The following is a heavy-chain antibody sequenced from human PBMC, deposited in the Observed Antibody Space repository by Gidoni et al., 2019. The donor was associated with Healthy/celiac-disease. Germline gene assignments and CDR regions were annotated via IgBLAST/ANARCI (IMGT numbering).Heavy chain of an antibody. CDR3: ARAGPIITMVRGIGAFDI. V-gene: IGHV4-59*01. Sequence: VQLQESGPGLVKPSETLSLTCTVYGGSISRYYWSWVRQPPGKGLEWIGYIYYGGSTNSNPSLKSRVTISVDTSKNQFSLKLSSVTAADTAVYSCARAGPIITMVRGIGAFDIWGQGTMVTVSS. J-gene: IGHJ3*02. CDR2: IYYGGST. CDR1: GGSISRYY. D-gene: IGHD3-10*01.